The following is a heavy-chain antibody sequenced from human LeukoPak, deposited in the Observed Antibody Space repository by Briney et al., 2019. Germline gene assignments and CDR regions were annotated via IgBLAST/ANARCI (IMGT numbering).Heavy chain of an antibody. CDR3: AKDRGPYSGYDSFFDF. V-gene: IGHV3-23*01. D-gene: IGHD5-12*01. CDR1: GFIFSSYA. J-gene: IGHJ4*02. CDR2: ISDSGGST. Sequence: GGSLRLSCAASGFIFSSYAMSWVRQAPGKGLEWVSGISDSGGSTYYADSVKGRFTISRDNSKNTLYLQMNSLRAEDTAVYYCAKDRGPYSGYDSFFDFWGQGTLVTVS.